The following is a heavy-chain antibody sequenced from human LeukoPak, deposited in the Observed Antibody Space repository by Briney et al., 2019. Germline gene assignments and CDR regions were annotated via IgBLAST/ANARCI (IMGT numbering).Heavy chain of an antibody. V-gene: IGHV4-39*01. J-gene: IGHJ5*02. D-gene: IGHD6-6*01. CDR3: ARRGYSSSHHP. CDR2: IYYRGST. Sequence: SETVSLTCTVSGGSISGSSYYWGWIRQPPGKGVEWIGSIYYRGSTYYNPSLKRRVTIYVDTSKHQFSLQLSSVTAADTAVYYCARRGYSSSHHPWGQGTLVTVPS. CDR1: GGSISGSSYY.